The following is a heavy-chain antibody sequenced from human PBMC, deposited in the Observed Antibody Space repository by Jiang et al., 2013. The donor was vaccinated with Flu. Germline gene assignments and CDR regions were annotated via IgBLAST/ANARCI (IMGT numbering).Heavy chain of an antibody. D-gene: IGHD4-17*01. V-gene: IGHV7-4-1*02. J-gene: IGHJ4*02. Sequence: MGWINTNTGNPTYAQGFTGRFVFSLDTSVSTAYLQISSLKAEDTAVYYCAREFIPDGDYPEADYWGQGTLVTVSS. CDR3: AREFIPDGDYPEADY. CDR2: INTNTGNP.